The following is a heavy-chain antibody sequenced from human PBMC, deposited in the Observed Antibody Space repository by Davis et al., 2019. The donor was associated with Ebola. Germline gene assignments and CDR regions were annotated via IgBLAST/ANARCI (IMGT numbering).Heavy chain of an antibody. V-gene: IGHV1-46*01. CDR2: INPSGGST. CDR1: GYTFTSYY. D-gene: IGHD3-16*01. CDR3: ARDLPLGAGMDV. J-gene: IGHJ6*04. Sequence: AASVKVSCKASGYTFTSYYMHWVRQAPGQGLEWMGIINPSGGSTSYAQKFQGRVTITADESTSTAYMELSSLRSEDTAVYYCARDLPLGAGMDVWGKGTTVTVSS.